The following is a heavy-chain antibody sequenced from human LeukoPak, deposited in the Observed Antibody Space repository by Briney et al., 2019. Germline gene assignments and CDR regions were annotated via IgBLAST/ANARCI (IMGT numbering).Heavy chain of an antibody. J-gene: IGHJ4*02. CDR2: INHSGST. Sequence: SETLSLTCAVYGGSFSGYYWSWIRQPPGKGLEWIGEINHSGSTNYNPSLKSRVTISVDTSKNQFSLKLSSVTAADTAVYYCARGRSSWYGPNFDYWGQGTLVTVSS. D-gene: IGHD6-13*01. CDR1: GGSFSGYY. V-gene: IGHV4-34*01. CDR3: ARGRSSWYGPNFDY.